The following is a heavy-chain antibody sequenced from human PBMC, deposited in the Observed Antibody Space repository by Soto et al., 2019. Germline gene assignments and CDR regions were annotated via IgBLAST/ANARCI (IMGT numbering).Heavy chain of an antibody. Sequence: QMQLQESGPGLVKPSETLSLPCAVSSASIITEQRWTWARQPPRKGLEWIGELHHTGSTNNHPPLRSRVTMPLDKAKNQFSLNLTAVTAADTAPYYCARSFGWYAIGQWGQGTLFIVSS. CDR2: LHHTGST. V-gene: IGHV4-4*02. D-gene: IGHD6-19*01. CDR1: SASIITEQR. J-gene: IGHJ1*01. CDR3: ARSFGWYAIGQ.